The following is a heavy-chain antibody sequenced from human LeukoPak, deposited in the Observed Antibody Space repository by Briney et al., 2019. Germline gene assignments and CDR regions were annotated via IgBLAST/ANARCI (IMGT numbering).Heavy chain of an antibody. CDR2: IIPIFGTA. CDR3: AGYCSSTSCYMGEHDAFDI. V-gene: IGHV1-69*05. Sequence: ASVKVSCKASGGTFSSYAISWVRQAPGQGLEWMGGIIPIFGTANYAQKFQGRVTITTDESTSTAYMELSSLRSEDTAVYYCAGYCSSTSCYMGEHDAFDIWGQGTMVTVSS. D-gene: IGHD2-2*02. J-gene: IGHJ3*02. CDR1: GGTFSSYA.